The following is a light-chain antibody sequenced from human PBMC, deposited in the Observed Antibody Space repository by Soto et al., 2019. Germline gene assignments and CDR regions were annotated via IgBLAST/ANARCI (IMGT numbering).Light chain of an antibody. J-gene: IGLJ3*02. Sequence: QSVLTQPPSVSGAPGQRVTISCTGSSSNIGAGYDVHWYQQLPGTAPKLLISGNSNRPSGVPDRFSGSKSGTLASLAITGLQAEDDADYYCQSYDSSLSGWVFGGGTKLTVL. V-gene: IGLV1-40*01. CDR1: SSNIGAGYD. CDR3: QSYDSSLSGWV. CDR2: GNS.